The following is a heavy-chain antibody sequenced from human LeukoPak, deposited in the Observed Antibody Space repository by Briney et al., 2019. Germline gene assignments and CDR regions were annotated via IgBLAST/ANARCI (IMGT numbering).Heavy chain of an antibody. CDR1: EDGLINHH. CDR2: IIPILGIA. V-gene: IGHV1-69*04. Sequence: SVKVSCKTSEDGLINHHVHWVRQAPGQGLEWMGRIIPILGIANYAQKFQGRVTITADKSTSTAYMELSSLRSEDTAVYYCARDDEDIVATEGFDYWGQGTLVTVSS. D-gene: IGHD5-12*01. CDR3: ARDDEDIVATEGFDY. J-gene: IGHJ4*02.